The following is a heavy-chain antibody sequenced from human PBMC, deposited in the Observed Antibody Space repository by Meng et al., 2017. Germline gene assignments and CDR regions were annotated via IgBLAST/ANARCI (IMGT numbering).Heavy chain of an antibody. V-gene: IGHV3-53*02. CDR1: GFTVRSNY. CDR3: ARDLGY. Sequence: EVQLVGTGGGLIQPCGSLGLSCAASGFTVRSNYMGWVRQAPGKGLEWVSVIYSGGSTYYADSVKGRFTISRDNSKNTLYLQMNSLRAEDTAVYYCARDLGYWGQGTLVTVSS. D-gene: IGHD3-16*01. CDR2: IYSGGST. J-gene: IGHJ4*02.